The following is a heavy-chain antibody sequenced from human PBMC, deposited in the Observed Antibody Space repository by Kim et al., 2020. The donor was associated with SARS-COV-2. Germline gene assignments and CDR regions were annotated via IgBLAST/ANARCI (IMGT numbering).Heavy chain of an antibody. J-gene: IGHJ4*02. V-gene: IGHV3-23*01. CDR3: AKDEGGIAARVFDY. D-gene: IGHD6-6*01. Sequence: YAASVKGRFSISRDNSKTTLYLQLNNLRVEDTAIYYCAKDEGGIAARVFDYWGQGTLVTVSS.